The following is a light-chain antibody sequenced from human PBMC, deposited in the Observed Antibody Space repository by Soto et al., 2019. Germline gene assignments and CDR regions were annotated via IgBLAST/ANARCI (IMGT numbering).Light chain of an antibody. Sequence: DIQMTQSPSTLSASVGDRVTITCRASQSISTWLAWYQQKPGKAPKVLVHKASSLENGVPSRFSGTGSETEFTRISHRLQPDDFATYYCQHYKHYTQSTFGQGTKLEIK. CDR1: QSISTW. CDR2: KAS. V-gene: IGKV1-5*03. CDR3: QHYKHYTQST. J-gene: IGKJ2*01.